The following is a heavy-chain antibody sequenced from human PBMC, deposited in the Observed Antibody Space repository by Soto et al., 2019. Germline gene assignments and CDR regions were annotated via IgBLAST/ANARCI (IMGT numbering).Heavy chain of an antibody. Sequence: QVQLVQSGAEVKKPGSSVNVSCKASGGNLSSYGISWVRQAPGQGLEWMGGIIPMFGAANYAQKFQGRVTIIADESTSTADMELRSLSTEDTAVYYWAGEERDYKMACWGQGTTVTVSS. CDR3: AGEERDYKMAC. J-gene: IGHJ6*02. CDR2: IIPMFGAA. CDR1: GGNLSSYG. D-gene: IGHD4-4*01. V-gene: IGHV1-69*12.